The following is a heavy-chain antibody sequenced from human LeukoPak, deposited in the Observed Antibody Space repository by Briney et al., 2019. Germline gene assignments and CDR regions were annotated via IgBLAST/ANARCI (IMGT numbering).Heavy chain of an antibody. V-gene: IGHV1-18*01. CDR1: GYTFTSYA. CDR3: AASPYSSGRLHY. Sequence: ASMKVSCKASGYTFTSYAITWVRQAPGQGLEWMGWISPYNGKTDYERKFQGRVTMTTDTSTSTAYMDLRSLRSDDTAVYYCAASPYSSGRLHYWGQGTLVSVSS. CDR2: ISPYNGKT. J-gene: IGHJ4*02. D-gene: IGHD3-22*01.